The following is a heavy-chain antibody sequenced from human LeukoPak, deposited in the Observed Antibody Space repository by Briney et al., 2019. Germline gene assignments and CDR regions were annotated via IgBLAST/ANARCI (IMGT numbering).Heavy chain of an antibody. CDR2: INHSGST. CDR1: GGSFSGYY. Sequence: SETLSLTCAVYGGSFSGYYWSWIRQPPGKGLEWIGEINHSGSTNYNPFLKSRVTISVDTSKNQFYLKLSPVPAADTAVYYCARGPSGYSSGWYLFDYWGQGTLVTVSS. CDR3: ARGPSGYSSGWYLFDY. J-gene: IGHJ4*02. V-gene: IGHV4-34*01. D-gene: IGHD6-19*01.